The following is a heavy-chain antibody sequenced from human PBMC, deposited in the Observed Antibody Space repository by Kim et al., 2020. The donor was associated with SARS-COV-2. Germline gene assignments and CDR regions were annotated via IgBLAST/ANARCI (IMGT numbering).Heavy chain of an antibody. Sequence: SVKVSCKASGCTFTSYAISWVRQAPGQGLEWMGGIIPIFGTANYAQKFQGRVTITTDESTSTAYMELSSLRSEDTAVYYCASVGWFDPWGEGTLVTVSS. CDR2: IIPIFGTA. D-gene: IGHD1-26*01. CDR3: ASVGWFDP. CDR1: GCTFTSYA. J-gene: IGHJ5*02. V-gene: IGHV1-69*05.